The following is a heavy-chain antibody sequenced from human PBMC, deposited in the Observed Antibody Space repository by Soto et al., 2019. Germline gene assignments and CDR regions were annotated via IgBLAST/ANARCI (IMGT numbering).Heavy chain of an antibody. CDR3: ARELEEYSSSPPRYYYYGMDV. J-gene: IGHJ6*02. CDR2: INAGNGNT. CDR1: GYTFTSYA. D-gene: IGHD6-13*01. Sequence: ASVKVSCKASGYTFTSYAMHWVRQAPGQRLEWMGWINAGNGNTKYSQKFQGRVTITRDTSASTAYMELSSLRSEDTAVYYCARELEEYSSSPPRYYYYGMDVWGQGTTVTVS. V-gene: IGHV1-3*01.